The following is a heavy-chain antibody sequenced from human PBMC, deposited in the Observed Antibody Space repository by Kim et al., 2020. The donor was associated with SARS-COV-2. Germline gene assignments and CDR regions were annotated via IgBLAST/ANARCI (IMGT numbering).Heavy chain of an antibody. CDR2: IYTSGST. Sequence: SETLSLTGTVSGGSISSGSYYWSWIRQPAGKGLEWIGRIYTSGSTNYNPSLKSRVTISVDTSKNQFSLKLSSVTAADTAVYYCAGGGARGVSGDLLSYYYSYFGMDVWGQGTTVTVSS. D-gene: IGHD3-10*01. CDR3: AGGGARGVSGDLLSYYYSYFGMDV. CDR1: GGSISSGSYY. J-gene: IGHJ6*02. V-gene: IGHV4-61*02.